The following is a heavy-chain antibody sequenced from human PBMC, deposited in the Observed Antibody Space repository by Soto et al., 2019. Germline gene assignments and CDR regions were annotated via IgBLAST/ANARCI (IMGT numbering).Heavy chain of an antibody. V-gene: IGHV3-30*03. D-gene: IGHD3-22*01. CDR3: TRDRDYYDSSGYDAFDI. Sequence: AGGSLRLSCAASGFTFSSYAMHWVRQAPGKGLEWVAIISYEGNNKYYANSVKGRFTISRDNSRNTLYLQLNSLRAEDTSVYYCTRDRDYYDSSGYDAFDIWGQGTMVTVSS. CDR2: ISYEGNNK. CDR1: GFTFSSYA. J-gene: IGHJ3*02.